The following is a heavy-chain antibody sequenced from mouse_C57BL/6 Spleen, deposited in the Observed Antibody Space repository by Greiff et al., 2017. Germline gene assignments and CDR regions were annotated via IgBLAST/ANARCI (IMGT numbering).Heavy chain of an antibody. CDR1: GFTFSDFY. V-gene: IGHV7-1*01. CDR2: SRNKANDYTT. Sequence: DVKLVESGGGLVQSGRSLRLSCATSGFTFSDFYMEWVRQAPGKGLEWIAASRNKANDYTTAYSASVKGRFIVSRDTSPSILYHQMNALRAEDTAIYYCARDAYGSSYGYIDDWGTGTTVTVSS. D-gene: IGHD1-1*01. CDR3: ARDAYGSSYGYIDD. J-gene: IGHJ1*03.